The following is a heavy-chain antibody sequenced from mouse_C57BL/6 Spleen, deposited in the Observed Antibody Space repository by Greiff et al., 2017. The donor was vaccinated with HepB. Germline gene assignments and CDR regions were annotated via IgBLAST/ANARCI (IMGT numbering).Heavy chain of an antibody. V-gene: IGHV1-62-3*01. CDR2: IDPNSGGT. Sequence: QVQLQQPGAELVKPGASVKLSCKASGYTFTSYWMHWVKQRPGRGLEWIGRIDPNSGGTKYNEKFKSKATLNVDKPSSTAYMQRSSLTSEDSAVYYCASEGEIRNYDYWGQGTTLTVSS. J-gene: IGHJ2*01. D-gene: IGHD2-5*01. CDR3: ASEGEIRNYDY. CDR1: GYTFTSYW.